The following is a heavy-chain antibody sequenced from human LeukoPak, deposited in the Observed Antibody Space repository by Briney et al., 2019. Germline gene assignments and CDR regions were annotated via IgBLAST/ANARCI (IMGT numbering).Heavy chain of an antibody. D-gene: IGHD3-3*01. CDR3: ARQGSLFGVAGFDY. V-gene: IGHV4-59*08. CDR2: IYYSGST. CDR1: GGSISSYY. J-gene: IGHJ4*02. Sequence: SETLSLSCTVSGGSISSYYWSWIRQPPGKGLEWIGYIYYSGSTNYNPSLKSRVTISVDTSKNQFSLKLSSVTAADTAVYYCARQGSLFGVAGFDYWGQGTLVTVSS.